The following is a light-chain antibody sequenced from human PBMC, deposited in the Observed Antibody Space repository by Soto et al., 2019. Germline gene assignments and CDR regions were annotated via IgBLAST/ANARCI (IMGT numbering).Light chain of an antibody. Sequence: DIQMTQSPSTLSPSVGDRVTITCRATHNIISWLAWYQQKPGKAPKGLIYKACSLESGDPSRFSGSVSGTEFTLPISSLQPDDFATYYCQQFYSYPWTFGQGTKVDIK. V-gene: IGKV1-5*03. CDR2: KAC. CDR1: HNIISW. CDR3: QQFYSYPWT. J-gene: IGKJ1*01.